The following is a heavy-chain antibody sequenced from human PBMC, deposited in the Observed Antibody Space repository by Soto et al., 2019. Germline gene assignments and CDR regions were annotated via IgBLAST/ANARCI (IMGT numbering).Heavy chain of an antibody. J-gene: IGHJ5*02. CDR3: ARDQGVAAAGITWFDP. D-gene: IGHD6-13*01. CDR2: IHSSGST. V-gene: IGHV4-4*07. Sequence: SETLSLTCTVSGASMNSYHWSWIRQPAGKGLEWIGHIHSSGSTNYNPPLKSRVTMSVDTSKNQFSLRLMSLTAADTAVYYCARDQGVAAAGITWFDPWGQGSLVTVSS. CDR1: GASMNSYH.